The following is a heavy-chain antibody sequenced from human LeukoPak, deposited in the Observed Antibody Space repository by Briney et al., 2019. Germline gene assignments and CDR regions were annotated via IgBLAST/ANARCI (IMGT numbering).Heavy chain of an antibody. V-gene: IGHV3-48*03. D-gene: IGHD3-16*01. Sequence: LSLTCTVSGGSISSYYWNWVRQAPGKGLEWVSYISSSGSTIYYADSVKGRFTISRDNAKNSLYLQMNSLRAEDTAVYYCAELGIMIGGVWGKGTTVTISS. CDR3: AELGIMIGGV. J-gene: IGHJ6*04. CDR1: GGSISSYY. CDR2: ISSSGSTI.